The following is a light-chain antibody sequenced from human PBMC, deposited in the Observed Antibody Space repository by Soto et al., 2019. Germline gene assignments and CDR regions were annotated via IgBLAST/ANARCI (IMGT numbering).Light chain of an antibody. V-gene: IGKV1-33*01. CDR3: QRYDNLPIT. J-gene: IGKJ5*01. CDR2: DAS. CDR1: QDISNY. Sequence: DIQMTQSPSSLSASVGDRVTITCQASQDISNYLNWYQQKPGKAPKLVIYDASNLETGVPSRFSGSGSGTDFTITISSLEPEDITTYYCQRYDNLPITFGQGTRLEIK.